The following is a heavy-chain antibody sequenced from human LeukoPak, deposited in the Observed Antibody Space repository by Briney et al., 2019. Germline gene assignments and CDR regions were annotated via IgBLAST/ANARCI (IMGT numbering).Heavy chain of an antibody. CDR2: MNPNNGNT. CDR3: ARDRVRRSNPPHAFDI. CDR1: GFTFTSYD. Sequence: ASVKVSCKASGFTFTSYDINWVRQASGQGLEWMGWMNPNNGNTGYAQKFQGRVTMTRDTSISTAYMELRGLRSEDTAVYYCARDRVRRSNPPHAFDIWGQGTMVTVSS. D-gene: IGHD1-1*01. V-gene: IGHV1-8*01. J-gene: IGHJ3*02.